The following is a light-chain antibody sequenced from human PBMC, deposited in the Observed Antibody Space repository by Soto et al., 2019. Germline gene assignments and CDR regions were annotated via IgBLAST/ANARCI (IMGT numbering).Light chain of an antibody. J-gene: IGLJ1*01. Sequence: QSVLTQPPSASGTPGQRVTISCSGSSSNIGSNYVYWYQQLPGTAPKLLIYRNNQRPSGVPDRFSGSKSGTSASLAISGLRSDDEDDYYCAAWDDSLSGFYVFGTGTKVTVL. CDR3: AAWDDSLSGFYV. CDR1: SSNIGSNY. CDR2: RNN. V-gene: IGLV1-47*01.